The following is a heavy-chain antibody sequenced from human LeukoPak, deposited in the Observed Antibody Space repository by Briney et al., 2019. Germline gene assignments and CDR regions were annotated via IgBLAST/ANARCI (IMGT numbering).Heavy chain of an antibody. J-gene: IGHJ6*03. D-gene: IGHD6-19*01. Sequence: HAGGSLRLSCAASGFTFSSYEMNWVRQAPGKGLEWVSYISSSGSTIYYADSVKGRFTISRDNAKNSLYLQMNSLRAEDTAVYYCARSGGPYHSYSSGWYYYYYMDVWGKGTTVTISS. CDR3: ARSGGPYHSYSSGWYYYYYMDV. CDR1: GFTFSSYE. CDR2: ISSSGSTI. V-gene: IGHV3-48*03.